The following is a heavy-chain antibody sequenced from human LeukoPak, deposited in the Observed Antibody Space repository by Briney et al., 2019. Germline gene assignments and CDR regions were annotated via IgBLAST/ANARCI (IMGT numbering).Heavy chain of an antibody. CDR2: IIPIYGSA. CDR1: GGSFTFTSHA. Sequence: SVTVSYKASGGSFTFTSHAISWVRQAPGQGLEWMGGIIPIYGSANYAQKFQGRVTITSDESTRTVYMELSSLRPEDSAVHYCAGFFYDNSGDAFDIWGQGTMVTVSS. J-gene: IGHJ3*02. D-gene: IGHD3-22*01. V-gene: IGHV1-69*01. CDR3: AGFFYDNSGDAFDI.